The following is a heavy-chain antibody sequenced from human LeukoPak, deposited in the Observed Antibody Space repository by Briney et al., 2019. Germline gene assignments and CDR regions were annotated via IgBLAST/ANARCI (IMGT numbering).Heavy chain of an antibody. Sequence: ASVKVSCKASGYTFTSYGISWVRQAPGQGLEWMGWISAYNGNTNYAQKLQGRVTMTTDTSTSTAHMELRSLRSDDTAVYYCARYIVVVVAATPASDYYYGMDVWGQGTTVTVSS. J-gene: IGHJ6*02. CDR1: GYTFTSYG. CDR3: ARYIVVVVAATPASDYYYGMDV. V-gene: IGHV1-18*01. CDR2: ISAYNGNT. D-gene: IGHD2-15*01.